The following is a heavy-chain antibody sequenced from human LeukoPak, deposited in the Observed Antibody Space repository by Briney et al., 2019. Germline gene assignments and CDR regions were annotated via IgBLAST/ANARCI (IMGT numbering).Heavy chain of an antibody. J-gene: IGHJ4*02. V-gene: IGHV4-39*07. Sequence: PSETLSLTCTVSGGSISSSSYSWGWIRQPPGKGLEWIGSIYYSGSTYYNPSLKSRVTISVDTSKNQFSLKLSSVTAADTAVYYCARGIVGATYYFDYWGQGTLVTVSS. CDR3: ARGIVGATYYFDY. CDR2: IYYSGST. CDR1: GGSISSSSYS. D-gene: IGHD1-26*01.